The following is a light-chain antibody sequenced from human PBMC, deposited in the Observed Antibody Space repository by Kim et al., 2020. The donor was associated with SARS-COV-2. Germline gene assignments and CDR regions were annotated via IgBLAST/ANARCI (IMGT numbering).Light chain of an antibody. J-gene: IGKJ1*01. CDR3: KKYNSAPQT. CDR1: QCISNY. Sequence: ASVGDRVTITCRASQCISNYLAWYQQKPGKVPKLLIYAASTLQSGVPSRFSGSGSGTDFTLTISSLQPEDVATYYCKKYNSAPQTFGQGTKVDIK. V-gene: IGKV1-27*01. CDR2: AAS.